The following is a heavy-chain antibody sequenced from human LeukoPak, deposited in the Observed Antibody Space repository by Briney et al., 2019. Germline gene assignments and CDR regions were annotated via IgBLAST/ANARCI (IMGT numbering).Heavy chain of an antibody. J-gene: IGHJ4*02. CDR3: ARDRGQQRVVFGGYSFDY. D-gene: IGHD6-13*01. Sequence: ASVKVSCKASGGTFSSYAIIWVRQAPGQGLEWMGRIIPILGIANYAQKFQGRVTITADKSTSTAYMELSSLRSEDTAVYYCARDRGQQRVVFGGYSFDYWAREPWSPSPQ. CDR2: IIPILGIA. CDR1: GGTFSSYA. V-gene: IGHV1-69*04.